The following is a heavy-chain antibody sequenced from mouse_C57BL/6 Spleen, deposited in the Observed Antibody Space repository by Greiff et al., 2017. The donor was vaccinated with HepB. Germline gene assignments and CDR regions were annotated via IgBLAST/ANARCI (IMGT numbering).Heavy chain of an antibody. CDR2: IYPRSGNT. Sequence: QVQLQQSGAELARPGASVKLSCKASGYTFTSYGISWVKQRTGQGLEWIGEIYPRSGNTYYNEKFKGKATLTADKSSSTAYMELRSLTSEDSAVYVCERREFDYGSSYEDYAMDYWGQGTSVTVSS. CDR1: GYTFTSYG. CDR3: ERREFDYGSSYEDYAMDY. V-gene: IGHV1-81*01. D-gene: IGHD1-1*01. J-gene: IGHJ4*01.